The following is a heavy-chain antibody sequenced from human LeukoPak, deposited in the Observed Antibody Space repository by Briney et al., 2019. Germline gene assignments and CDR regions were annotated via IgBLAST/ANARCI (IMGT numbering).Heavy chain of an antibody. Sequence: PSETLSLTCSVAGGSISSSSYYWGWIRQPPVKGLEWIGTIYYSGSTYYNPSLKSRVTISVDTSKNPFSLKLSSVTAADTAVYYCARDHGSSSRFFYWGQGTLVTASS. CDR3: ARDHGSSSRFFY. D-gene: IGHD6-13*01. J-gene: IGHJ4*02. CDR2: IYYSGST. V-gene: IGHV4-39*07. CDR1: GGSISSSSYY.